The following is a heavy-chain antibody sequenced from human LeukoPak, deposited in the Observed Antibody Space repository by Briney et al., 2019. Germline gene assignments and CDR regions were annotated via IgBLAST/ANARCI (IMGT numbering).Heavy chain of an antibody. CDR1: GYTFTGYY. Sequence: ASVKVSCKASGYTFTGYYMHWVRQAPGQGLEWMGRINPNSGGTNYAQKFQGRVTMTRDTSISTAYMELRRLRSDDTAVYYCAGDLVRGVIIYYYYGMDVWGQGTTVTVSS. CDR3: AGDLVRGVIIYYYYGMDV. D-gene: IGHD3-10*01. V-gene: IGHV1-2*06. CDR2: INPNSGGT. J-gene: IGHJ6*02.